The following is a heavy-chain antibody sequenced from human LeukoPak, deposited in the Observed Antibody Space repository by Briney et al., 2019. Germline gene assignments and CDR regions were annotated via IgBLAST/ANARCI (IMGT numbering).Heavy chain of an antibody. CDR3: ARDLRTITGTTPVFDY. Sequence: ASVTVSCKASGYTFTSYYMHWVRQAPGQGLEWMGIINPSGGSTSYAQKFQGRVTMTRDTSTSTVYMELSSLRSEDTAVYYCARDLRTITGTTPVFDYWGQGTLVTVSS. D-gene: IGHD1-20*01. V-gene: IGHV1-46*03. J-gene: IGHJ4*02. CDR2: INPSGGST. CDR1: GYTFTSYY.